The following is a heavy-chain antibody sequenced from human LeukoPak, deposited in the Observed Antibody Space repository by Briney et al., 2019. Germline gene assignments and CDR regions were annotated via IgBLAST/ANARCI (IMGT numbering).Heavy chain of an antibody. J-gene: IGHJ6*02. CDR1: GGSISSSSYY. D-gene: IGHD3/OR15-3a*01. CDR3: GRGADFWSGDYFYYGLDV. Sequence: SETLSLTCTVSGGSISSSSYYWGWIRQPPGKGLEWIGSIYYSGSTYYNPSLKSRVTISVDTSKNQFSLNLSSVTAADMAVYYCGRGADFWSGDYFYYGLDVWGQGTTITVSS. V-gene: IGHV4-39*07. CDR2: IYYSGST.